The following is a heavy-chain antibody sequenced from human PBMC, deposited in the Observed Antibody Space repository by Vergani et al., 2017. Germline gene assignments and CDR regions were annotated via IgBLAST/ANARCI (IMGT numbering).Heavy chain of an antibody. CDR3: TTDNKWELLYYYYGMDV. J-gene: IGHJ6*02. CDR2: IKSKTDGGTT. CDR1: GFTFSNAW. V-gene: IGHV3-15*01. D-gene: IGHD1-26*01. Sequence: EVQLVESGGGLVKPGGSLRPSCAAPGFTFSNAWMSWVRQAPGKGLEWVGRIKSKTDGGTTDYAAPVKGRFTISRDDSKNTLYLQMNSLKTEDTAVYYCTTDNKWELLYYYYGMDVWGQGTTVTVSS.